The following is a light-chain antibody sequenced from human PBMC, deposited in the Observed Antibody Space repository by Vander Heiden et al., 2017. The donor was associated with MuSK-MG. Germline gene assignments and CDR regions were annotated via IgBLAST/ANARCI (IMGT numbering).Light chain of an antibody. J-gene: IGKJ4*01. CDR2: DAS. V-gene: IGKV3-11*01. CDR1: QSVSSY. Sequence: EIVLTQSPATLSLYTGERATLSCRASQSVSSYLAWYQQKPGQAPRLLIYDASNRATGIPARFSGSGSGTDVTLTISSLEHEDVSVYYCQQRSNWPLTLGGGTKVEIK. CDR3: QQRSNWPLT.